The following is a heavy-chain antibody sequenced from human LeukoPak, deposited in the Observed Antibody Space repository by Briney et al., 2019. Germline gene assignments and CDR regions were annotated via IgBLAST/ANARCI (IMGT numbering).Heavy chain of an antibody. CDR1: GFTFSDYG. Sequence: GGSLRLSCVASGFTFSDYGMSWVRQAPGKGLEWVSVISGTGGSTYYADSVKGRFSVSRDNSKNALYVQMDSLRAEDTAVYYCAKTNSNWGRHFDYWGQGTLVTVSS. CDR2: ISGTGGST. CDR3: AKTNSNWGRHFDY. J-gene: IGHJ4*02. V-gene: IGHV3-23*01. D-gene: IGHD7-27*01.